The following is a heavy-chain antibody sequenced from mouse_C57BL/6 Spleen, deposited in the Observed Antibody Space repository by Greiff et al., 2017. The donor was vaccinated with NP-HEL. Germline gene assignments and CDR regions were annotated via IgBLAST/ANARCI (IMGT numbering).Heavy chain of an antibody. CDR2: ISRGSSTI. J-gene: IGHJ1*03. V-gene: IGHV5-17*01. CDR1: GFTFSDYG. D-gene: IGHD1-1*01. CDR3: ARPHGYGSSYVWYFDV. Sequence: DVHLVESGGGLVKPGGSLKLSCAASGFTFSDYGMHWVRQAPEKGLEWVAYISRGSSTIYYADTVKGRFTISRDNAKNTLFLQMTSLRAEYTARYYCARPHGYGSSYVWYFDVWGTGTTVTVSS.